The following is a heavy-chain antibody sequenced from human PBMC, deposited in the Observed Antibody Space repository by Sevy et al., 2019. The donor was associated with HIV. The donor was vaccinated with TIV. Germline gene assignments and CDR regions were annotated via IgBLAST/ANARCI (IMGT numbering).Heavy chain of an antibody. CDR1: GFSFNTYA. V-gene: IGHV3-23*01. CDR2: ISNSGDRT. CDR3: AKTLGAIASPFDY. D-gene: IGHD7-27*01. Sequence: GGSLRLSCAASGFSFNTYAMTWVRQAPGKGLEWVSVISNSGDRTYYADSVKGRFTISRDNSKNTLYLQMISLRGEDTAVYYCAKTLGAIASPFDYRGQGTLVTVSS. J-gene: IGHJ4*02.